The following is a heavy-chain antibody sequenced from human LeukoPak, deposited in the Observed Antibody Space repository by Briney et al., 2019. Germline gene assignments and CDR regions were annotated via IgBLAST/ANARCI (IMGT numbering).Heavy chain of an antibody. Sequence: ASVKVSCEASGYTFTGYYMHWVRQAPGQGLEWMGWISPNSGGTNYAQKFQGRVTMTRDTSISTAYMELSRLRPDDTAVYYCARDIAARTYNFDYWGQGTLVTVSS. V-gene: IGHV1-2*02. J-gene: IGHJ4*02. CDR1: GYTFTGYY. CDR3: ARDIAARTYNFDY. D-gene: IGHD6-6*01. CDR2: ISPNSGGT.